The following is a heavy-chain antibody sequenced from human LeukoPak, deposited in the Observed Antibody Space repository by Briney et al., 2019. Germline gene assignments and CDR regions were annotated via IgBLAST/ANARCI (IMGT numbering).Heavy chain of an antibody. J-gene: IGHJ5*02. CDR1: GFKSDDYG. D-gene: IGHD3-22*01. Sequence: GGSLRLSCAASGFKSDDYGMSWVRQAPGKGLEWVCDINWNGAWTGYADSVKGRFTISRDNAKNSLYLQMNSLRAEDTALYYCAGYYYDSSRGFDLWGQGTLVTVSA. CDR2: INWNGAWT. V-gene: IGHV3-20*04. CDR3: AGYYYDSSRGFDL.